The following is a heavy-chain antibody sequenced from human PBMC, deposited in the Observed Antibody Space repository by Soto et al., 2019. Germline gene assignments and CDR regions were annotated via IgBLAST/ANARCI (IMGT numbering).Heavy chain of an antibody. Sequence: GESLKISCKGSGYSFTSYWIGWVRQMPGKGLEWMGIISPGDSDTRYSPSFQGQVTISADKSISTAYLQWSSLKASDTAMYYCARHWQQVVFPPPPWALYYYGMDVWGQGTTVTVSS. CDR1: GYSFTSYW. CDR3: ARHWQQVVFPPPPWALYYYGMDV. J-gene: IGHJ6*02. D-gene: IGHD6-13*01. CDR2: ISPGDSDT. V-gene: IGHV5-51*01.